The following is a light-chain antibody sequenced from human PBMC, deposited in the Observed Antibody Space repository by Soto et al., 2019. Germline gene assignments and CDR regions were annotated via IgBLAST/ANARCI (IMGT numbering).Light chain of an antibody. CDR2: EVS. J-gene: IGLJ1*01. V-gene: IGLV2-14*01. Sequence: QSALTQPASVSGSPGQSITISCTGTSSDVGSYDHVSWYQQHPGKAPKLMIYEVSNRPSGVSNHFSGSKSGNTASLTISGLQAEDEADYYCSSYTSSSTLYVFGTGTKVTVL. CDR3: SSYTSSSTLYV. CDR1: SSDVGSYDH.